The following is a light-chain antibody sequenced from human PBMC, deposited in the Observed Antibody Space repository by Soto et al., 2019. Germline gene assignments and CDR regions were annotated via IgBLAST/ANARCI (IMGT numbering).Light chain of an antibody. CDR2: RDN. CDR3: SAWDDNIDGPV. CDR1: SSDIGSNP. V-gene: IGLV1-44*01. Sequence: QSVLTQPPSASGTPGQRVAISCSGGSSDIGSNPVNWYLHLPGAAPKLLIYRDNQRPSGGPDRFSGSKSGTSASLTISGLQSEDEADYFCSAWDDNIDGPVFGGGTKLTVL. J-gene: IGLJ2*01.